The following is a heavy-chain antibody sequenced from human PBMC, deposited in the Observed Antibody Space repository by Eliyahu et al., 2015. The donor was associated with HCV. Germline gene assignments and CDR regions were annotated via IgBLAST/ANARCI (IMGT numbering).Heavy chain of an antibody. CDR2: IRREDYGGTP. CDR3: TREQRGTSWFDP. CDR1: GFTFGDYX. V-gene: IGHV3-49*04. Sequence: EVQLVESGGGLVQSGRSLRLXXAGSGFTFGDYXXXWVRQAPGKGLXWVGFIRREDYGGTPQXAASVKGRFTISRDDSNSIAYLQLDSVDVEDTAVYYCTREQRGTSWFDPWGQGTMVTVSS. D-gene: IGHD3-16*01. J-gene: IGHJ5*02.